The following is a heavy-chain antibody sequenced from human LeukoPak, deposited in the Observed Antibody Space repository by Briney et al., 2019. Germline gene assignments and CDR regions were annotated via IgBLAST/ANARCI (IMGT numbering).Heavy chain of an antibody. CDR1: PGSISSDSYY. J-gene: IGHJ4*02. V-gene: IGHV4-39*07. CDR2: VSYSGST. CDR3: ARDNVVDATSGIDY. D-gene: IGHD2-15*01. Sequence: SETLSLTCTVSPGSISSDSYYWAWIRQPPGKGLDWIGSVSYSGSTYFNPSLKSRVTISLDTSKQQFSLKVTSMTAADTAVYFRARDNVVDATSGIDYWGQGTLVTVSS.